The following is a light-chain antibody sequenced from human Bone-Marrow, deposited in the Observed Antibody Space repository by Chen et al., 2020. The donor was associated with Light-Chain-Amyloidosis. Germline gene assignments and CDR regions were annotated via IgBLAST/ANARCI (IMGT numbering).Light chain of an antibody. Sequence: QSALTQPASVSGSPGQSITISCTGTSGDVGTYNYVSWYQQHPGNAPKVMIYAVSNRPSGVSNRFSGSKSGKTASLTISGLQAEDEADYYCSSFTSSSSYVFGPGTKVTVL. CDR2: AVS. CDR3: SSFTSSSSYV. J-gene: IGLJ1*01. V-gene: IGLV2-14*01. CDR1: SGDVGTYNY.